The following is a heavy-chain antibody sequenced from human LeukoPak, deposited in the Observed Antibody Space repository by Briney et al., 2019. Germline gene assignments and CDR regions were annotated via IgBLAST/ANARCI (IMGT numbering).Heavy chain of an antibody. Sequence: SVKVSCKASGGTFSNYAISWVRQAPGQGLEWMGRIIPIFGTANYAQKFQGRVTITTDESTSTAYMELSSLRSEDTAVYYCATQKGPTAMVLYWGQGTLVTVSS. D-gene: IGHD5-18*01. V-gene: IGHV1-69*05. J-gene: IGHJ4*02. CDR3: ATQKGPTAMVLY. CDR1: GGTFSNYA. CDR2: IIPIFGTA.